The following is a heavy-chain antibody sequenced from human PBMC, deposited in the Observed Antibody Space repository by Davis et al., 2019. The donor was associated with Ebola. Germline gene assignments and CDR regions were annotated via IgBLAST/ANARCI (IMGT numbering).Heavy chain of an antibody. J-gene: IGHJ4*02. CDR3: ARHPGGNLAPLDY. D-gene: IGHD4-23*01. CDR1: GGSLSSYY. CDR2: VYYNGRT. Sequence: SETLSLSCSVSGGSLSSYYWSWIRQPPGKGLEWIGYVYYNGRTSYNPSLMGRVSMSIDTSRSQYSLQLTSVTAADTAVYYCARHPGGNLAPLDYWGQGALVPVSS. V-gene: IGHV4-59*08.